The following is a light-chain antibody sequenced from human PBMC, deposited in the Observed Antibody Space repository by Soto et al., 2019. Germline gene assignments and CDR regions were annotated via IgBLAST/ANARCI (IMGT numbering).Light chain of an antibody. CDR2: DVS. Sequence: QSALTQPASVSGSPGQSITISCTGTISDVGGSNYVSWHQQHPGKAPKLIIFDVSHRPSGFSNRFSGSKSGNTASLTISGLLAEDEADYYCNSYTSSSTYVFGYGTKLTVL. CDR1: ISDVGGSNY. V-gene: IGLV2-14*03. J-gene: IGLJ1*01. CDR3: NSYTSSSTYV.